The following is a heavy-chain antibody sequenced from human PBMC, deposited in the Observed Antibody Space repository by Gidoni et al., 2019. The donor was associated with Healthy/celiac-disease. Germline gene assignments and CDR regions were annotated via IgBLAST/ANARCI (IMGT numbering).Heavy chain of an antibody. D-gene: IGHD3-10*01. CDR2: IKSKTDGGTT. Sequence: EVQLVESGGGLVKPGGSLRLSCAASGFTFSNAWMSWVRQAPGKGLEWVGRIKSKTDGGTTDYAAPVKGRFTISRDDSKNTLYLQMNSLKTEDTAVYYCTTDLPFFTMVRGVTPAFDIWGQGTMVTVSS. CDR3: TTDLPFFTMVRGVTPAFDI. J-gene: IGHJ3*02. V-gene: IGHV3-15*01. CDR1: GFTFSNAW.